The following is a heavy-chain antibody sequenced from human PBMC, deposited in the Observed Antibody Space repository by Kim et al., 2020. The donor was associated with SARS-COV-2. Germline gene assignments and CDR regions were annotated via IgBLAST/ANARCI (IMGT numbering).Heavy chain of an antibody. D-gene: IGHD6-19*01. V-gene: IGHV4-4*01. CDR3: ARVRSCYWYNDL. Sequence: SETLSLTCTVSGDSINNTHWWTWVRQPPGKGLEWIGEIFHTGSVHYSTSLRGRVTLSLDKSKNQFSVKLTSVTAADTAVYWCARVRSCYWYNDLWGRGTLVTVSS. CDR2: IFHTGSV. J-gene: IGHJ2*01. CDR1: GDSINNTHW.